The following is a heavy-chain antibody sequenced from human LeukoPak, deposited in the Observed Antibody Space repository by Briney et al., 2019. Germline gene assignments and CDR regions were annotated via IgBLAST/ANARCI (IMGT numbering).Heavy chain of an antibody. CDR3: ARVAAGTRPSNYYYYMDV. CDR1: GGSISSYY. J-gene: IGHJ6*03. CDR2: IYYSGST. D-gene: IGHD6-13*01. Sequence: SETLSLTCTVSGGSISSYYWSWIRQPPGKGLEWIGYIYYSGSTNYNPSLKSRVTISVDTSKNQFSLKLSSVTAADTAVYYCARVAAGTRPSNYYYYMDVWGKGTTVTVSS. V-gene: IGHV4-59*01.